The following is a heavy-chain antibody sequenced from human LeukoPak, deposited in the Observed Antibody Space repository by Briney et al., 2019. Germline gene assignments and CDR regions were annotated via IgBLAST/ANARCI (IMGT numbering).Heavy chain of an antibody. CDR2: ISSSSNYI. Sequence: GGSLRLSCAASGFTFSTYSMNWVRQAPGKGLEWVSSISSSSNYIHYADSLKGRFTISRDNANNSLYLQMNSLRAEDTAVYYCARVGTRADWGQGTLVTVSS. CDR1: GFTFSTYS. D-gene: IGHD1-1*01. V-gene: IGHV3-21*01. J-gene: IGHJ4*02. CDR3: ARVGTRAD.